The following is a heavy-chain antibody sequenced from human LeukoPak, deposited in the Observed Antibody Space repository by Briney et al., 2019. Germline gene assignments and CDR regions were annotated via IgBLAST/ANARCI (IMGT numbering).Heavy chain of an antibody. V-gene: IGHV4-39*07. CDR1: GGSISSSSYY. D-gene: IGHD2-2*01. Sequence: SEPLSLTCSVSGGSISSSSYYWGWIRQPPGKGLEWIGSIYYSGSTYYNPSLKSRVTISVDPSKNQFCLKLSSVTAADTAVYYCASQDIVVVPAAIIPRPYYYYYYMDVWGKGTTVTVSS. J-gene: IGHJ6*03. CDR3: ASQDIVVVPAAIIPRPYYYYYYMDV. CDR2: IYYSGST.